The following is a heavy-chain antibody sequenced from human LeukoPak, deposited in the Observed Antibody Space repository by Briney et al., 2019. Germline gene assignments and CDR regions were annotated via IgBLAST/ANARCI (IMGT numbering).Heavy chain of an antibody. CDR1: VGTFSSYA. V-gene: IGHV1-69*05. J-gene: IGHJ6*03. CDR3: ARRMYSSTGYYYMDV. D-gene: IGHD6-13*01. Sequence: SVKVSCKASVGTFSSYAISWVRQAPGQGLEWLGRIIPIFGTANYAQKFQGRVTITTDESTSTAYMELSSLRSEDTAVYYCARRMYSSTGYYYMDVWGKGTTVTVSS. CDR2: IIPIFGTA.